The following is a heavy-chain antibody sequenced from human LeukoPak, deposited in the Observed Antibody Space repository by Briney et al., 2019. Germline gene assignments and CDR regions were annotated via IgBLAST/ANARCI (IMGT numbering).Heavy chain of an antibody. J-gene: IGHJ4*02. CDR3: AKRGVVIRVILVGFHKEAYYFDS. CDR1: GITLSNYG. Sequence: PGGSLRLSCAVSGITLSNYGISWVRQAPGKGLEWFAGIGGSGGGTNYADSVKGRFTISRDNYKNTLYLQMNSLGAEDTAVYFCAKRGVVIRVILVGFHKEAYYFDSWGQGALVTVSS. CDR2: IGGSGGGT. D-gene: IGHD3-22*01. V-gene: IGHV3-23*01.